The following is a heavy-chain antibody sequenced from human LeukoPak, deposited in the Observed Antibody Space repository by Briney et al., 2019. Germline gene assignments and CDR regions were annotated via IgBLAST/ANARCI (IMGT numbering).Heavy chain of an antibody. J-gene: IGHJ4*02. Sequence: GGSLRLSCVTSGFTFNNYAMTWVRQAPGKGLEWVSAISGSGGSTYYADSVKGRFTISRDNSKNTLYLQMNSLRAEDTAVYYCAKDLEGWLQSSYYFDYWGQGTLVTVSS. D-gene: IGHD5-24*01. CDR2: ISGSGGST. CDR3: AKDLEGWLQSSYYFDY. CDR1: GFTFNNYA. V-gene: IGHV3-23*01.